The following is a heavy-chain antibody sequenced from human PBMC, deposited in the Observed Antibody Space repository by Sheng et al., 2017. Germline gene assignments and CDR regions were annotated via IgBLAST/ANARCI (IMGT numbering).Heavy chain of an antibody. D-gene: IGHD1-20*01. CDR2: VSTFSGDT. CDR1: GYTFSSFA. J-gene: IGHJ4*02. V-gene: IGHV1-18*01. Sequence: QVQLVQSGVEVKKPGASVKVSCQASGYTFSSFAINWVRQAPGQGLEWMGWVSTFSGDTNYAQKVQGRVTMTSDTSTNTAYMELRSLKSDDTAVYFCARGDTWNSGGPLRHWGQGTLVTVSS. CDR3: ARGDTWNSGGPLRH.